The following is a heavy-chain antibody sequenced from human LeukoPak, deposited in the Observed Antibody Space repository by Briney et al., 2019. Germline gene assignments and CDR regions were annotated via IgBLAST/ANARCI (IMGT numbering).Heavy chain of an antibody. V-gene: IGHV3-30*02. CDR2: IRYDGSNK. J-gene: IGHJ4*02. CDR1: GFIFSDYG. CDR3: GIQRWLQSPVDY. Sequence: GGSLRLSCAASGFIFSDYGMHWVRQAPGKGLEWVAFIRYDGSNKYYADSVKGRFTISRDNSKNTLYLQMNSLRAEDTAVYYCGIQRWLQSPVDYWGQGTLVTVSS. D-gene: IGHD5-24*01.